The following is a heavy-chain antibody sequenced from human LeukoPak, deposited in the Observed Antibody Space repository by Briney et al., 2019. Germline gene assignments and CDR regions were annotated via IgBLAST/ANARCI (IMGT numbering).Heavy chain of an antibody. CDR2: IYYSGST. J-gene: IGHJ4*02. CDR1: AGSMNRFY. D-gene: IGHD6-13*01. CDR3: ARVGQQLGAYYFDY. Sequence: SETLSLTCTVSAGSMNRFYWNWIRQSPGKGLEWIGYIYYSGSTNYNPSLKSRVTISVDTSKNQFSLKLSSVTAADTAVYYCARVGQQLGAYYFDYWGQGTLVTVSS. V-gene: IGHV4-59*01.